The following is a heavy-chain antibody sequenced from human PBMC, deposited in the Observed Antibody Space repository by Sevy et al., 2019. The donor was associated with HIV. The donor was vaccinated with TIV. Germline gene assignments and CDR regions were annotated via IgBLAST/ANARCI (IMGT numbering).Heavy chain of an antibody. Sequence: ASMKVSCKASGGTFSNYAINWVRQAPGQGLEWMGGITPFFGTTNYAQRFQGRVTITTDESTSAAYMELSSLTSEDTAVYYCARGNAVTTRGDYLDYWGQGTLVTVSS. CDR1: GGTFSNYA. CDR2: ITPFFGTT. CDR3: ARGNAVTTRGDYLDY. V-gene: IGHV1-69*05. J-gene: IGHJ4*02. D-gene: IGHD4-17*01.